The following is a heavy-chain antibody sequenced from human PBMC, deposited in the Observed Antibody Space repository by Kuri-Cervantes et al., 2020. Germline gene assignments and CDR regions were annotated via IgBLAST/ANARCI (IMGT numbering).Heavy chain of an antibody. V-gene: IGHV3-30*03. Sequence: GGSLRLSCAASGFTFSSYGIHCVRQAPGKGLEWVAVISYDGSNKYYADSVKGRFTVSRDNSKNTLYLQMSSLKASDTAMYYCARLHVAYCSGGSCYLPYYYYYGMDVWGQGTTVTVSS. CDR2: ISYDGSNK. D-gene: IGHD2-15*01. CDR1: GFTFSSYG. J-gene: IGHJ6*02. CDR3: ARLHVAYCSGGSCYLPYYYYYGMDV.